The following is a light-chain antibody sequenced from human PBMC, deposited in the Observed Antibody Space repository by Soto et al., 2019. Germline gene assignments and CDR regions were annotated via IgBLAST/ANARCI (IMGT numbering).Light chain of an antibody. V-gene: IGLV2-14*01. CDR1: SSDVGGYNY. Sequence: QSALTQPASVTGSPGQSITISCTGTSSDVGGYNYVSWYQQHPGKAPKLMIYEVSLRPSGVSHRFSGSKSVNTASLTISGLQAEDEADYYCTSYTRSRNLLFGGGTKLTVL. CDR3: TSYTRSRNLL. CDR2: EVS. J-gene: IGLJ2*01.